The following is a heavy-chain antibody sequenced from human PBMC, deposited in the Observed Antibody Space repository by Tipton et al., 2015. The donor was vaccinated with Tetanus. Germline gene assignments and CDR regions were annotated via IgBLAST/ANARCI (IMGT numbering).Heavy chain of an antibody. CDR1: GFTFRTYA. J-gene: IGHJ4*02. V-gene: IGHV3-21*01. D-gene: IGHD6-25*01. CDR2: ISSTSRYI. Sequence: SLRLSCAASGFTFRTYAMNWVRQAPGRGLEWVSSISSTSRYIYYAASVKGRFTISRDNAKNSVYLGMNSLRADDTAVYYCVSGAALDYWGQGTLVAVSS. CDR3: VSGAALDY.